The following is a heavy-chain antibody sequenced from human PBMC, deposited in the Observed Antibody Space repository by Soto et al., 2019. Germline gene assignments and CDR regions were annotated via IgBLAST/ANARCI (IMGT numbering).Heavy chain of an antibody. Sequence: SETLSLTCTVSGGSISSYYWSWIRQPPGKGLEWIGYIYYSGSTNYNPSLKSRVTISVDTSKNQFSLKLSSVTAADTAVYYCARVRSPKPKRVDTAMVTFPYFDYWGQGTLVTVSS. CDR3: ARVRSPKPKRVDTAMVTFPYFDY. CDR1: GGSISSYY. D-gene: IGHD5-18*01. V-gene: IGHV4-59*01. CDR2: IYYSGST. J-gene: IGHJ4*02.